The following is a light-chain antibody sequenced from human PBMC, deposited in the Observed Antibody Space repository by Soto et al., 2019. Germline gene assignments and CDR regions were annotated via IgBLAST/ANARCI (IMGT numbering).Light chain of an antibody. CDR1: QNVNNW. CDR3: QQYNTYWT. V-gene: IGKV1-5*01. Sequence: DIQMTQFASALSASVGDRVTITCRASQNVNNWLAWYQHKPGKTPQLFIYDASVLETGVPSRFSGSGSGTEFTLAISGLQSDDFATYSCQQYNTYWTFGPGTKVDIK. CDR2: DAS. J-gene: IGKJ1*01.